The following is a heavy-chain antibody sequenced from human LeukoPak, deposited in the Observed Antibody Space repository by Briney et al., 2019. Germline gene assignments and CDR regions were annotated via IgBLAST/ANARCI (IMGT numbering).Heavy chain of an antibody. CDR3: ARDAEGGQWLVD. CDR2: IYTSGST. CDR1: GGSISSYY. V-gene: IGHV4-4*07. J-gene: IGHJ4*02. Sequence: SETLSLTCTVSGGSISSYYWSWIRQPAGKGLEWIGRIYTSGSTNYNPSLKSRVTMSVDTSKNQFSLKLSSVTPEDTAVYYCARDAEGGQWLVDWGQGTLVTVSS. D-gene: IGHD6-19*01.